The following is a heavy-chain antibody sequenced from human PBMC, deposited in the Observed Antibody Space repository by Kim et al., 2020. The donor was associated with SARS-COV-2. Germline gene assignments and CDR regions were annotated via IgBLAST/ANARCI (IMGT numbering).Heavy chain of an antibody. CDR1: GDSISSSYY. CDR2: IYYSGST. CDR3: ARHLNWDAAQSFDS. J-gene: IGHJ4*02. Sequence: SETLSLTCIVSGDSISSSYYWGWVRQPPGKGLEWIASIYYSGSTYYNRSLKSRVTISVDTSKNQFSLKLRSVTAVDTAVYYCARHLNWDAAQSFDSWGQGTLVTVSS. V-gene: IGHV4-39*01. D-gene: IGHD1-1*01.